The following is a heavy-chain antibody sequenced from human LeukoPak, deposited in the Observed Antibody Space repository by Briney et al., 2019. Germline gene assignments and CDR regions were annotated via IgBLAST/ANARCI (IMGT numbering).Heavy chain of an antibody. V-gene: IGHV3-23*01. Sequence: TGGSLRLSCAASGFRFSASWMSWVRQAPGKGLEWVSAISGSGGSTYYADSVKGRFTISRDNSKNTLYLQMNSLRAEDTAVYYCAKSIRSYSSSCVDYWGQGTLVTVSS. CDR1: GFRFSASW. D-gene: IGHD6-13*01. CDR2: ISGSGGST. CDR3: AKSIRSYSSSCVDY. J-gene: IGHJ4*02.